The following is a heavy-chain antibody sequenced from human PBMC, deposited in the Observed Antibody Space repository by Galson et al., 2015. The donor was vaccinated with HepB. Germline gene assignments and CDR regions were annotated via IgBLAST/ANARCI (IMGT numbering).Heavy chain of an antibody. V-gene: IGHV3-48*01. CDR3: AKDPFSYYYDSSGSLSYYFDY. CDR2: ISSSSSTI. CDR1: GFTFSSYS. J-gene: IGHJ4*02. D-gene: IGHD3-22*01. Sequence: SLRLSCAASGFTFSSYSMNWVRQAPGKGLEWVSYISSSSSTIYYADSVKGRFTISRDNSKNTLYLQMNSLRAEDTAVYYCAKDPFSYYYDSSGSLSYYFDYWGQGTLVTVSS.